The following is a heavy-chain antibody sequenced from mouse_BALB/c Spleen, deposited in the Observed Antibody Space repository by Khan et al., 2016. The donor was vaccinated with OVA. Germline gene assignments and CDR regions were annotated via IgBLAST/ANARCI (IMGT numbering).Heavy chain of an antibody. Sequence: VQLQESGPELVKPGASVKMSCKASGYTFTYYVITWVKQRTGQGLEWIGEIYPGSDNAYYNERFKGKATLTADKSYNTTHMQLSSLTSEDSAVYFCASGDGYYVYFDYWGQGTTLTVSS. D-gene: IGHD2-3*01. CDR2: IYPGSDNA. J-gene: IGHJ2*01. CDR1: GYTFTYYV. CDR3: ASGDGYYVYFDY. V-gene: IGHV1-81*01.